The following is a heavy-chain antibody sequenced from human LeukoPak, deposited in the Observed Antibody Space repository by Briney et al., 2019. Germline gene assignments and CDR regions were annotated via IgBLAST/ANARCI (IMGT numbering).Heavy chain of an antibody. Sequence: PGKSLRLSCAASGFSFGSYGIHWVRQAPGKGLEWVAVISHEGSQTYYADSVKGRFTISRDNSKNTLYLQMNSLRAEDTAVYYCARAQWLVYYYGMDVWGQGTTVTVSS. CDR1: GFSFGSYG. J-gene: IGHJ6*02. V-gene: IGHV3-30*03. CDR3: ARAQWLVYYYGMDV. D-gene: IGHD6-19*01. CDR2: ISHEGSQT.